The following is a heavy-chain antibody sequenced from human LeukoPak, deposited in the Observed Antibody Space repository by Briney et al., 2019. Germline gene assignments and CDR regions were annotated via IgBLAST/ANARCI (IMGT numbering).Heavy chain of an antibody. CDR3: ARGRGGATTGFDH. D-gene: IGHD1-26*01. CDR1: GYTFSGYY. V-gene: IGHV1-2*02. J-gene: IGHJ4*02. CDR2: INANIGAR. Sequence: ASVNVSCKASGYTFSGYYMHWVRQAPGQGLESMGWINANIGARNYAPKFQGRVTSSRDNSISTAYMELSSLRSDDTAIYYCARGRGGATTGFDHWGQGTLVTVSS.